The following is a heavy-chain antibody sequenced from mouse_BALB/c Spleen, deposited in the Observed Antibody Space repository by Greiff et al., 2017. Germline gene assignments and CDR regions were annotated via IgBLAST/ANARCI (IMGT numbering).Heavy chain of an antibody. CDR1: GFAFSSYD. J-gene: IGHJ2*01. V-gene: IGHV5-12-1*01. CDR2: ISSGGGST. CDR3: ARRFDY. Sequence: EVQLVESGGGLVKPGGSLKLSCAASGFAFSSYDMSWVRQTPEKRLEWVAYISSGGGSTYYPDTVKGRFTISRDNAKNTLYLQMSSLKSEDTAMYYCARRFDYWGQGTTLTVSS.